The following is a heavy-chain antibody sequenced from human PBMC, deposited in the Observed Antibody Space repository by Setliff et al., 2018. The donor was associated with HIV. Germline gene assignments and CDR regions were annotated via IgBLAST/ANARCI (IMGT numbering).Heavy chain of an antibody. Sequence: PGGSLRLSCVVSGFNFSDDYMNWVRQAPGKGLEWVSYISSSGSTIYYADSVKGRFTISRDNPKNPVYLQMNSLRAEDTAVYYCAKVGSTSWYYFDYWGQGALVTVSS. CDR1: GFNFSDDY. J-gene: IGHJ4*02. D-gene: IGHD6-13*01. V-gene: IGHV3-11*01. CDR2: ISSSGSTI. CDR3: AKVGSTSWYYFDY.